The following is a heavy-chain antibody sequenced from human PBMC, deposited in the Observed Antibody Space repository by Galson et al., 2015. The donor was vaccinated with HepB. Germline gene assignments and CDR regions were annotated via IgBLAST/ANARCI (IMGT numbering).Heavy chain of an antibody. V-gene: IGHV1-2*02. Sequence: SVKVSCKASGFSLTDYYMHWVRQAPGQGLEWMGWVNPDSGGTNYGQKFQGRVTMIRDTSISTAYMELSSLRSDDTAIYYCATGKDLVFDYWGQGTLVTVPS. CDR2: VNPDSGGT. J-gene: IGHJ4*02. CDR3: ATGKDLVFDY. D-gene: IGHD6-6*01. CDR1: GFSLTDYY.